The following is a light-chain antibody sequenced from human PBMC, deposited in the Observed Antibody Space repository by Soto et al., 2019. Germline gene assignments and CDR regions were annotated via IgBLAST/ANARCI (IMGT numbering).Light chain of an antibody. V-gene: IGKV3-20*01. J-gene: IGKJ2*01. CDR2: DSS. CDR3: QHNFHSPRT. Sequence: EIVLTQSPGTLSLSPGETASLSFWASQSIVSTFLAWYQQRRGKPPRLLIYDSSRSASGIPARFTGRGSGTAFTLTISRVEPEDSAVYYCQHNFHSPRTFGQGTRLEI. CDR1: QSIVSTF.